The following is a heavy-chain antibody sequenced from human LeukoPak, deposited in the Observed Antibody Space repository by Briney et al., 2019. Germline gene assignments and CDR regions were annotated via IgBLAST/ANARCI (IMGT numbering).Heavy chain of an antibody. CDR1: GGSISSYY. V-gene: IGHV4-59*12. J-gene: IGHJ3*02. D-gene: IGHD3-16*02. CDR2: IYYSGST. Sequence: SETLSLTCTVSGGSISSYYRSWIRQPPGKGLEWIGYIYYSGSTNYNPSLKSRVTISVDTSKNQFSLKLSSVTAADTAVYYCARSGSFGGVIVISFAFDIWGQGTMVTVSS. CDR3: ARSGSFGGVIVISFAFDI.